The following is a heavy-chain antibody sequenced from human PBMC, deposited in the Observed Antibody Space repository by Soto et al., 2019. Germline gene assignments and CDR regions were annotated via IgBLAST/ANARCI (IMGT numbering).Heavy chain of an antibody. J-gene: IGHJ6*02. V-gene: IGHV3-30-3*01. CDR3: ARVNQQLAHYYYYGMDV. CDR1: GFTFSSYA. D-gene: IGHD6-13*01. Sequence: GGSLRLSCAASGFTFSSYAMHWVRQAPGKGLEWVAVISYDGSNKYYADSVKGRFTISRDSSKNTLYLQMNSLRAEDTAVYYCARVNQQLAHYYYYGMDVWGQGTTVTVSS. CDR2: ISYDGSNK.